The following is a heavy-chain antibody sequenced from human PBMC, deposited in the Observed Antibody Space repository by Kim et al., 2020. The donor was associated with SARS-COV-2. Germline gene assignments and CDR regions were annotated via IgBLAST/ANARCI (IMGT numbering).Heavy chain of an antibody. V-gene: IGHV3-48*02. CDR2: ISTTSIT. D-gene: IGHD6-19*01. CDR1: GFTFSSSN. CDR3: ARDWQWQRDY. J-gene: IGHJ4*02. Sequence: GGSLRLSCVASGFTFSSSNMNWVRQAPGKGLEWVSHISTTSITYYADSVKGRFTISRDNARNSAYLQMYSLRDEDTAVYYCARDWQWQRDYWGEGALVTVSS.